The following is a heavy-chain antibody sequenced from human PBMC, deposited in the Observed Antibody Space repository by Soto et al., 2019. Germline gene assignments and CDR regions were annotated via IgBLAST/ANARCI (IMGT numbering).Heavy chain of an antibody. J-gene: IGHJ5*02. CDR2: IIPIFGTA. CDR3: ARSKKVIGIVVVPATRGGNWFDP. D-gene: IGHD2-2*01. V-gene: IGHV1-69*06. Sequence: GASVKVSCKASGDTFSSYAISWVRQAPGQGLEWMGGIIPIFGTANYAQKFQGRVTITADKSTSTAYMELSSLRSEDTAVYYCARSKKVIGIVVVPATRGGNWFDPWGQGTMVTVSS. CDR1: GDTFSSYA.